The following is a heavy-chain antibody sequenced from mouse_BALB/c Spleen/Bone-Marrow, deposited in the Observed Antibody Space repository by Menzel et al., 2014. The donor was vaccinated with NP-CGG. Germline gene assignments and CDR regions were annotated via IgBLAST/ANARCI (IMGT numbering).Heavy chain of an antibody. CDR3: ASYYGNYAY. D-gene: IGHD2-1*01. CDR1: GYTFTSYW. J-gene: IGHJ3*01. Sequence: VQLQQSGAELVKPGASVKLSCKASGYTFTSYWMHWVKQRPGQGLEWIGEINPSNGRTNYNEKFKSKATLTVDKSSSTAYMQLNSLTSEDSAVYYCASYYGNYAYWGQGTLVTVSA. V-gene: IGHV1S81*02. CDR2: INPSNGRT.